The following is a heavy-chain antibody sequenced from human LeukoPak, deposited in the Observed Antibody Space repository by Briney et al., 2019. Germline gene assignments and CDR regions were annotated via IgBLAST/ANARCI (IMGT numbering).Heavy chain of an antibody. D-gene: IGHD3-22*01. CDR1: GGSISSYY. CDR2: IYYSGST. V-gene: IGHV4-59*08. CDR3: ASTRGVYYDSSGYYTN. Sequence: PSETLSLTCTVSGGSISSYYWSWIRQPPGKGLEWIGYIYYSGSTNYNPSLKSRVTISVDTSKNQFSLKLSSVTAADTAVYYCASTRGVYYDSSGYYTNWGQGTLVTVSS. J-gene: IGHJ4*02.